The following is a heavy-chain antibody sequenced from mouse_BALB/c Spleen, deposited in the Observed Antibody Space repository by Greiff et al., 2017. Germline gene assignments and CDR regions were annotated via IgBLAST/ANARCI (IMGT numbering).Heavy chain of an antibody. D-gene: IGHD2-3*01. CDR1: GDSITSGY. CDR3: ARSLYDYYYAMDY. CDR2: ISYSGST. Sequence: EVKLQESGPSLVKPSQTLSLTCSVTGDSITSGYWNWIRKFPGNKLEYMGYISYSGSTYYNPSLKSRISITRDTSKNQYYLQLNSVTTEDTATYYCARSLYDYYYAMDYWGQGTSVTVSS. V-gene: IGHV3-8*02. J-gene: IGHJ4*01.